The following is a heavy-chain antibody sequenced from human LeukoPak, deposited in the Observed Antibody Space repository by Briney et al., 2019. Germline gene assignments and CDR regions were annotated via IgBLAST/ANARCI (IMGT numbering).Heavy chain of an antibody. D-gene: IGHD5-18*01. CDR3: AGMSVNGYSPY. J-gene: IGHJ4*02. CDR2: IYRGETT. Sequence: PGGSLRLSCAASGFTFSSYSMNWVRQAPGKGLEWVSIIYRGETTYYSDSVKGRFTISRDNSKNTLYLQMNSLRAEDTAVYYCAGMSVNGYSPYWGQGTLVTVSS. V-gene: IGHV3-53*01. CDR1: GFTFSSYS.